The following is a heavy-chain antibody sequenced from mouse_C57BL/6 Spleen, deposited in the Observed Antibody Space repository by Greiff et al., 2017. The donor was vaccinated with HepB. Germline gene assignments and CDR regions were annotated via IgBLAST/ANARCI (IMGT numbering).Heavy chain of an antibody. V-gene: IGHV1-31*01. Sequence: VQLQQSGPELVKPGASVKISCKASGYSFTGYYMHWVKQSHGNILDWIGYIYPYNGVSSYNQKFKGKATLTVDKSSSTAYMELRSLTSEDSAVYYCGRYYDYDEHYAMDYWGQGTSVTVSS. CDR3: GRYYDYDEHYAMDY. J-gene: IGHJ4*01. D-gene: IGHD2-4*01. CDR1: GYSFTGYY. CDR2: IYPYNGVS.